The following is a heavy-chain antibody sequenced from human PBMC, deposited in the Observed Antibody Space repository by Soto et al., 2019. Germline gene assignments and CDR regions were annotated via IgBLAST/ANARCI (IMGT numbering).Heavy chain of an antibody. J-gene: IGHJ5*02. CDR3: VRDVAWVSAWSAEIRDDWFDP. CDR1: GYRFSTSG. V-gene: IGHV1-18*01. CDR2: ISAYSGST. Sequence: ASVKVSCKTSGYRFSTSGMTWVRQAPGQGLEYMGYISAYSGSTNYAATFQDRLIVTADTSTNTVYMELRSLRSDDTAVYYCVRDVAWVSAWSAEIRDDWFDPWG. D-gene: IGHD6-19*01.